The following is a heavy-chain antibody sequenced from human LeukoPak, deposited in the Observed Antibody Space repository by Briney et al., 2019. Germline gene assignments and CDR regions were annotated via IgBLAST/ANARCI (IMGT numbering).Heavy chain of an antibody. CDR3: ARRGPMTDSSSSRPRPLPGEFDY. CDR2: INHSGST. D-gene: IGHD6-6*01. J-gene: IGHJ4*02. V-gene: IGHV4-34*01. Sequence: SETLSLTCAVYGGSFSGYYWSWIRQPPGKGLEWIGEINHSGSTNYNPSLKSRVTISVDTSKNQFSLKLSSVTAADTAVYYCARRGPMTDSSSSRPRPLPGEFDYWGQGTLATVSS. CDR1: GGSFSGYY.